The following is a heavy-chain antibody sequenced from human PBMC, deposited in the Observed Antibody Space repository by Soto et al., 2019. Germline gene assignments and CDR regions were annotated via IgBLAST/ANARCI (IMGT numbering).Heavy chain of an antibody. Sequence: SETLCITCTVSVFSMRIYYLSWIRQSPVKGLEWIGYIYYSGSTNYNPSLKSRVTISVDTSKNQFSLKLSSVTAADTAVYYCAREFSGTGFDPWGQGTLVTVSS. D-gene: IGHD5-12*01. CDR3: AREFSGTGFDP. V-gene: IGHV4-59*01. CDR2: IYYSGST. CDR1: VFSMRIYY. J-gene: IGHJ5*02.